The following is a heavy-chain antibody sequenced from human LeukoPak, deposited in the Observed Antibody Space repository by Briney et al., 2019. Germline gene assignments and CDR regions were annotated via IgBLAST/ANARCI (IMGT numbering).Heavy chain of an antibody. Sequence: SETLSLTCTVSGGSISSYYWSWIRQSPGKGLECIGYIHYTGSTNYNPSLKSRVTISVDTSKNQFSLKLSSVTAADTAVYYCARALRRTYYYGSGSFDYWGQGTLVTVSS. J-gene: IGHJ4*02. V-gene: IGHV4-59*08. CDR2: IHYTGST. CDR3: ARALRRTYYYGSGSFDY. D-gene: IGHD3-10*01. CDR1: GGSISSYY.